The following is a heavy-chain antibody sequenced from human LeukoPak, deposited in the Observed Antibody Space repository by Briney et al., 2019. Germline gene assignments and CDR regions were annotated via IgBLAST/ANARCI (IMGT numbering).Heavy chain of an antibody. J-gene: IGHJ5*02. CDR2: INPNSGGT. CDR1: GYTFTGYY. D-gene: IGHD6-13*01. V-gene: IGHV1-2*02. Sequence: ASVKVSCKASGYTFTGYYMHWVRQAPGQGLEWMGWINPNSGGTNYAQKFQGRGTMTRDTSISTAYMELSRLRSDDTAVYYCARVPRKQLVPGSWFDPWGQGTLVTVSS. CDR3: ARVPRKQLVPGSWFDP.